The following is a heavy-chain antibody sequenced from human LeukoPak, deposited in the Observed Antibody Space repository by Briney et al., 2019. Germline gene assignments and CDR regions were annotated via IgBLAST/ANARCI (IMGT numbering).Heavy chain of an antibody. V-gene: IGHV1-2*02. J-gene: IGHJ4*02. Sequence: ASVEASCKASGHPFTGSYMTWVRQAPGQGLEWRGWINPDSGGTNYAQNFQGRVTMTRDTSISTAYMELSRLRSDDTAVYYCARRSREYYVNSGFYYWGQGTLVTVSS. CDR1: GHPFTGSY. CDR2: INPDSGGT. D-gene: IGHD3-22*01. CDR3: ARRSREYYVNSGFYY.